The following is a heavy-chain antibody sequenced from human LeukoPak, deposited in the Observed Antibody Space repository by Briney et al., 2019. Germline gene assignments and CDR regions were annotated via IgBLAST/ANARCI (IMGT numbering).Heavy chain of an antibody. J-gene: IGHJ6*03. Sequence: GSLRLSCAASGFTFSSYGMHWVRQAPGKGLEWIGSIYYSGSTYYNPSLKSRVTMSVDTSKNQFSLKLSSVTAADTAVYYCAREDSTSDYYYYYMDVWGKGTTVTISS. CDR1: GFTFSSYG. V-gene: IGHV4-39*07. D-gene: IGHD2-2*01. CDR2: IYYSGST. CDR3: AREDSTSDYYYYYMDV.